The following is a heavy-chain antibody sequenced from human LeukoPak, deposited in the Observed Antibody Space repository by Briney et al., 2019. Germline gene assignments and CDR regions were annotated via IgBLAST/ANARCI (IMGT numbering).Heavy chain of an antibody. Sequence: EGSLRLSCAASGFTFHDYTMHWVRQAPGKGLEWVSLISWDGSGTYYGDSVKGRFAISRDNTKSSLYLQMNSLTYEDTALYYCARAPYGAGRAIDYWGQGTLVTVSS. D-gene: IGHD3-10*01. CDR1: GFTFHDYT. CDR2: ISWDGSGT. CDR3: ARAPYGAGRAIDY. J-gene: IGHJ4*02. V-gene: IGHV3-43*01.